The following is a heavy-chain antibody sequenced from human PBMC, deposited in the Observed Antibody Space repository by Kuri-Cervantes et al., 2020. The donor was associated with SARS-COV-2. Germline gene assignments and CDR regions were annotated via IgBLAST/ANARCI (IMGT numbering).Heavy chain of an antibody. D-gene: IGHD6-13*01. CDR2: IYTSGST. CDR3: ARGFSPAGIAAPNPFDY. J-gene: IGHJ4*02. Sequence: SETLSLTCTVSGGSISSYYWSWIRQPAGKGLEWIGRIYTSGSTNYNPSLKSRVTMSVDTSKNQFSLKLSSVTAADTAVYYCARGFSPAGIAAPNPFDYWGQGTLVTVSS. V-gene: IGHV4-4*07. CDR1: GGSISSYY.